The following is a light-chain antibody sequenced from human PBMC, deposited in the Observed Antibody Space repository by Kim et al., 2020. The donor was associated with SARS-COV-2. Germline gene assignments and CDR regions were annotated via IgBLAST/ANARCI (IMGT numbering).Light chain of an antibody. J-gene: IGLJ1*01. Sequence: GQRVTGSCSGSRSNIGRNTVTWYQHLPGTAPKLLIYGSNQRPSGVPDRFSGSKSGTSASLAISGLQSEDEADYYCVTWDDSLNGKVVGPGTKVTVL. CDR2: GSN. CDR3: VTWDDSLNGKV. CDR1: RSNIGRNT. V-gene: IGLV1-44*01.